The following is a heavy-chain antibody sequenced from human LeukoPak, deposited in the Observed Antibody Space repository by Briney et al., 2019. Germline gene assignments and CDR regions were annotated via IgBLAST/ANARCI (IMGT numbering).Heavy chain of an antibody. V-gene: IGHV3-15*07. CDR1: GFSFDDAW. Sequence: GGSLRLSCAASGFSFDDAWMNWVRQTPGKGLEWVGRIKSRADGATTEYAAPVKGRFTISRDDSKTTLYLQMNSLNIEDTAIYYCARRPDSPTVRRPTTSAPGTFAYWGREPWSPSP. J-gene: IGHJ4*02. CDR2: IKSRADGATT. D-gene: IGHD6-13*01. CDR3: ARRPDSPTVRRPTTSAPGTFAY.